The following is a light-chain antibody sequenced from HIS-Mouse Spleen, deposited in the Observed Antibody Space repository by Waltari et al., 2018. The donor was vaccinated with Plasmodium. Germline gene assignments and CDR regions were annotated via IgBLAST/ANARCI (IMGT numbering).Light chain of an antibody. CDR1: ALPKKS. CDR3: YSTDSSGNHRV. Sequence: SYELTQPPSVSVSPGQTARITCSGDALPKKSASWYQQKSGQAPVLVIDEDSKRPSGIPERFSGSSSGTMATVTISGAQGEDEADDYCYSTDSSGNHRVFGGGTKLTVL. V-gene: IGLV3-10*01. CDR2: EDS. J-gene: IGLJ3*02.